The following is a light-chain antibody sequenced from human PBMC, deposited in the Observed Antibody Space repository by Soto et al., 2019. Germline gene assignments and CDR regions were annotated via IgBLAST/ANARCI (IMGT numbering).Light chain of an antibody. Sequence: DIVMTQSPDSLAVSLGERATISCKSSQSVLYNSNNKNYLAWYQQKPGQPPKLLFSWASNREAVVPDRFSGSGAGRIFLFTNSSLQAEDGSVDYCQHYYRSIAFGQGTRLEIK. J-gene: IGKJ5*01. V-gene: IGKV4-1*01. CDR1: QSVLYNSNNKNY. CDR3: QHYYRSIA. CDR2: WAS.